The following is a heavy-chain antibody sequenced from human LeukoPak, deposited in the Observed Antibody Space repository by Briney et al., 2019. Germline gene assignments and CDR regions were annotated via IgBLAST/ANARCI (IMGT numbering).Heavy chain of an antibody. D-gene: IGHD1-14*01. CDR2: IYHSGNT. CDR1: GSSVSSDYY. CDR3: ARLKYNSPWRFDP. J-gene: IGHJ5*02. V-gene: IGHV4-38-2*01. Sequence: SETLSLTCAVSGSSVSSDYYWGWIRPPPGKGLEWIGVIYHSGNTYYNPSLKSRVTISIDTSKNQFSLKLSSVTAADTAVYYCARLKYNSPWRFDPWGQGTLVTVSS.